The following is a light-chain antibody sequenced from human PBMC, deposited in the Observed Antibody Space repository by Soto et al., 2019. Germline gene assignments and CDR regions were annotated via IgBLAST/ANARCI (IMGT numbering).Light chain of an antibody. Sequence: EIVLTQSPGILSLSPGERATLSCRASQSVDSINLAWYQQKPGQAPRLLIYGASSWATGVPYRFSGSGSGTDFTLTISRLEPEDFAVYYCQHYGTSPYTFGQGTKLEIK. CDR3: QHYGTSPYT. V-gene: IGKV3-20*01. J-gene: IGKJ2*01. CDR1: QSVDSIN. CDR2: GAS.